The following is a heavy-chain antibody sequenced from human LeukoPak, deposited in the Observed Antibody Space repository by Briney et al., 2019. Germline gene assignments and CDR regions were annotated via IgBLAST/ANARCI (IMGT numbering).Heavy chain of an antibody. CDR3: AREGDGYNSPIDY. V-gene: IGHV3-30-3*01. CDR2: ISYDGSNK. Sequence: PGGSLRLSCAASGFTFTNYVMHWVRQAPGKGLEWVAVISYDGSNKYYADSVKGRFTISRDNAKNSLFLQMNSLRAEDTAVYYCAREGDGYNSPIDYWGQGTLVTVSS. CDR1: GFTFTNYV. J-gene: IGHJ4*02. D-gene: IGHD5-24*01.